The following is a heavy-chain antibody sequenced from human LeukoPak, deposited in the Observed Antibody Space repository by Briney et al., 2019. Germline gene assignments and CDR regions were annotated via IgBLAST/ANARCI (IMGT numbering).Heavy chain of an antibody. CDR1: GFTFSSYA. D-gene: IGHD5-24*01. CDR2: ISGSGGST. CDR3: AKGVQAKMATIPYFDY. V-gene: IGHV3-23*01. J-gene: IGHJ4*02. Sequence: GGSLRLSCAASGFTFSSYAMSWVRQAPGKGLEWVSAISGSGGSTYYADSVKGRFTISRDNSKNTLYLQVNSLRAEDTAVYYCAKGVQAKMATIPYFDYWGQGTLVTVSS.